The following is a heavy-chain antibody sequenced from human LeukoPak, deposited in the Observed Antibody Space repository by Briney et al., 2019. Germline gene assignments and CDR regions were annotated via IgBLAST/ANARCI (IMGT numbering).Heavy chain of an antibody. D-gene: IGHD3-10*01. J-gene: IGHJ3*02. Sequence: ASVKVSCKASGYTFTSYYMHWVRQAPGQGLEWMGIINPSGGSTSYAQKFQGRVTMTRDTSTSTGYMELSSLRSEDTAVYYCARDENLITMDNLDAFDIWGQGTMVTVSS. CDR1: GYTFTSYY. V-gene: IGHV1-46*01. CDR2: INPSGGST. CDR3: ARDENLITMDNLDAFDI.